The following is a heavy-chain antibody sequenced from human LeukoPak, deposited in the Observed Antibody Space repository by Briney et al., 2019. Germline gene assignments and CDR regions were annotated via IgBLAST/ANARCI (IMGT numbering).Heavy chain of an antibody. CDR2: IIPIFGTA. J-gene: IGHJ6*02. V-gene: IGHV1-69*13. Sequence: SVKVSCKASGGTFSSYAISWVRQAPGQGLEWMGGIIPIFGTANYAQKLQGRVTITADESTSTAYMELSSLRSEDTAVYYCARDMDKLGDYYGMDVWGQGTTVVVSS. D-gene: IGHD3-16*01. CDR3: ARDMDKLGDYYGMDV. CDR1: GGTFSSYA.